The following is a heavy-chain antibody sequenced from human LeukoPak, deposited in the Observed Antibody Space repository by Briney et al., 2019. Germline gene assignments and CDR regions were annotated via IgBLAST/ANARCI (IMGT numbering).Heavy chain of an antibody. CDR3: ARVGKQYQLPTDY. J-gene: IGHJ4*02. CDR2: ISYDGSNK. CDR1: GFTFSSYA. D-gene: IGHD2-2*01. Sequence: PGRSLRLSCAASGFTFSSYAMHWVRQAPGKGLEWVAVISYDGSNKYYADSVKGRFTISRDNSKNTLYLQMNSLRAEDTAVYYCARVGKQYQLPTDYWGQGTLVTVSS. V-gene: IGHV3-30*04.